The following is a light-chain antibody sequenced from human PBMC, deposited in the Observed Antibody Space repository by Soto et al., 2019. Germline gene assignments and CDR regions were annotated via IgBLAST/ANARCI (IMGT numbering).Light chain of an antibody. CDR2: EAY. Sequence: VLRQSPGTQSLFPLEVSTLSFRASQSFRGLLAWYQQKPGQAPRLLIYEAYNRATGIPPRFSGSGSGTDFTLTISSLEPEDSAVYYCQQRNQWPITFGQGTRLEIK. CDR3: QQRNQWPIT. V-gene: IGKV3-11*01. CDR1: QSFRGL. J-gene: IGKJ5*01.